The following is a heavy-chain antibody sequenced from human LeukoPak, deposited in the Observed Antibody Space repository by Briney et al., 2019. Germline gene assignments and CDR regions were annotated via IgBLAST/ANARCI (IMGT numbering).Heavy chain of an antibody. Sequence: GGSLRLSCAASGFTFSNYWMHWVRQAPGKGLVWVSRINSDGINTSYADSVKGRFTISRDNAKNTLNLQMNSLRAEDTAVYYCARFGSNVGATTAGWGYYYYYMDVWGKGTTVTVSS. CDR1: GFTFSNYW. CDR2: INSDGINT. D-gene: IGHD1-26*01. J-gene: IGHJ6*03. V-gene: IGHV3-74*01. CDR3: ARFGSNVGATTAGWGYYYYYMDV.